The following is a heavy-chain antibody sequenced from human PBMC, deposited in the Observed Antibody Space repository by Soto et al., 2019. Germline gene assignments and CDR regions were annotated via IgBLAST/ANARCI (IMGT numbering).Heavy chain of an antibody. J-gene: IGHJ5*02. CDR1: GGTFSSYA. CDR2: IIPIFGTA. V-gene: IGHV1-69*01. CDR3: ARDDGWTNRVFGWFDP. D-gene: IGHD3-10*02. Sequence: QVQLVQSGAEVQKPGSSVKVSCKASGGTFSSYAISWVRQAPGQGLEWMGGIIPIFGTANYAQKFQGRVTITADESTSTAYMELSSLRSEDTAVYYCARDDGWTNRVFGWFDPWGQGTLVTVSS.